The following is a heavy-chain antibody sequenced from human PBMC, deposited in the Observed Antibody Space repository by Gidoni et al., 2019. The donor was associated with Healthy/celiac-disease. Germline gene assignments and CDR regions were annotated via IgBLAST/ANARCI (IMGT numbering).Heavy chain of an antibody. CDR3: ARGPSMVRVHRYYNWFDP. V-gene: IGHV4-34*01. CDR1: GGSFSGYY. CDR2: INHSGST. J-gene: IGHJ5*02. D-gene: IGHD3-10*01. Sequence: QVQLQQWGAGLLKPSETLSLTCAVYGGSFSGYYWSWIRQPPGKGLEWIGEINHSGSTNYNPSLKSRVTISVDTSKNQFSLKLSSVTAADTAVYYCARGPSMVRVHRYYNWFDPWGQGTLVTVSS.